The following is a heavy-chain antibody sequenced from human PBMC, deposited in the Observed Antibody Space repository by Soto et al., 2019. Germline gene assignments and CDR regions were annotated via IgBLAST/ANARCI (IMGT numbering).Heavy chain of an antibody. D-gene: IGHD4-17*01. CDR1: GFPFGDYA. CDR2: IRSKAYGGTT. Sequence: GGSLRLSCTASGFPFGDYAMSWFRQAPGKGLEWVGFIRSKAYGGTTEYAASVKGRFTISRDDSKSIAYLQMNSLKTEDTAVYYCTRDKPYGDYACFDYWGQGTLVTVSS. CDR3: TRDKPYGDYACFDY. V-gene: IGHV3-49*03. J-gene: IGHJ4*02.